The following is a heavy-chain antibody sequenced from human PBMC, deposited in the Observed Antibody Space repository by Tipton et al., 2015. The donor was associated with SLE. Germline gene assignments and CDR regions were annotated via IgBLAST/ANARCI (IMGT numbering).Heavy chain of an antibody. J-gene: IGHJ4*02. CDR3: ARHEFWGGALYFDR. D-gene: IGHD3-3*01. CDR2: IYYSGNI. CDR1: GGSVSSSTYY. V-gene: IGHV4-39*01. Sequence: TLSLTCTVSGGSVSSSTYYWGWLRQPPGKGLEWIGTIYYSGNIYYNPSLKSRVTISVDTSNNQLSLKLSSVTAADTAMYYCARHEFWGGALYFDRWGQGTLATVSS.